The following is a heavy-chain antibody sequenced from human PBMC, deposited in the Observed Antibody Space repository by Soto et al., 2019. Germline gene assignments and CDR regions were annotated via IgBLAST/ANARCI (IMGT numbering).Heavy chain of an antibody. V-gene: IGHV3-15*01. CDR3: TYLHDDALTGSTWNYFDY. CDR1: GFSFSNAW. D-gene: IGHD3-9*01. Sequence: EVQLVESGGGLVKPGGSLRLSCEASGFSFSNAWMSWVRQAPGKGLEWVGRIKSKTDGGTRDYSASVKDRFTISRDDSKRTLYLQMNTLKAADTALYYCTYLHDDALTGSTWNYFDYWGQGTLVAVSS. CDR2: IKSKTDGGTR. J-gene: IGHJ4*02.